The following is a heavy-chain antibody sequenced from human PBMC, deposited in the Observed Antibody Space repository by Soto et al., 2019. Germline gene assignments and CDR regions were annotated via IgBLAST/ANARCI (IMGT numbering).Heavy chain of an antibody. J-gene: IGHJ6*02. D-gene: IGHD3-3*01. CDR2: INPSGGST. CDR3: ARDQPSDFWSGYYTSYYYYGMDV. Sequence: ASVKVSCKASGYTFTSYYMHWVRQAPGQGLEWMGIINPSGGSTSYAQKFQGRVTMTRDTSTSTVYMELSSLRSEDTAVYYCARDQPSDFWSGYYTSYYYYGMDVWGQGTTVTVSS. CDR1: GYTFTSYY. V-gene: IGHV1-46*01.